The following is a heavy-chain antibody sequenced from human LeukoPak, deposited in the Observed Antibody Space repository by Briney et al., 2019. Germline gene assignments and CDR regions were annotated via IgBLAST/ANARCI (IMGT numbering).Heavy chain of an antibody. V-gene: IGHV3-53*01. CDR1: GFTVSSNY. J-gene: IGHJ4*02. D-gene: IGHD3-22*01. CDR3: ASSDSSGLGDYFVY. Sequence: GGSLRLSCAASGFTVSSNYMSWVRQAPGKGLEWVSVIYSGGSTYYADSVKGRFTISRDNSKNTLYLQMNSLRAEDTAVYYCASSDSSGLGDYFVYWGQGTLVTVSS. CDR2: IYSGGST.